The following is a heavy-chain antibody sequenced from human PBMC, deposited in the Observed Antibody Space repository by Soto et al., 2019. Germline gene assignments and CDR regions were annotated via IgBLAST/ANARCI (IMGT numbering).Heavy chain of an antibody. D-gene: IGHD2-2*01. CDR3: AKVPGGIVVVPAAMDY. Sequence: VQLLESGGGLVQPGGSLRLSCAASGFTFSSYAMSWVRQAPGKGLEWVSAISGSGGSTYYADSVKGRFTISRDNSKNTLYLQMTSLRAEDTAVYYCAKVPGGIVVVPAAMDYWGQGTLVTVSS. CDR1: GFTFSSYA. J-gene: IGHJ4*02. V-gene: IGHV3-23*01. CDR2: ISGSGGST.